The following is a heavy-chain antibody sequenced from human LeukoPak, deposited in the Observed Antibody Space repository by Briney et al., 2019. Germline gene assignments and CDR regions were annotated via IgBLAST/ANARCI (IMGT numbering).Heavy chain of an antibody. V-gene: IGHV4-59*01. J-gene: IGHJ4*02. CDR3: ARDKRHSYGRYFDP. CDR1: GGSISTYH. D-gene: IGHD5-18*01. CDR2: MQSSGIS. Sequence: SETLSLTRSVSGGSISTYHWNWIREPPGKGLEWIGYMQSSGISKYNPSLKSRVNIFVDTSKNQFVLNLRSVTAADTAVYYCARDKRHSYGRYFDPWGQGMLVTVSS.